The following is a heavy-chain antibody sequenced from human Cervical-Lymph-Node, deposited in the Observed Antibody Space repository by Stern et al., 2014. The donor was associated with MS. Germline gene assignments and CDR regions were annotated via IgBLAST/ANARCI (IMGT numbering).Heavy chain of an antibody. CDR2: ISYDGNHK. Sequence: VQLVEPGGAVVQPGRSLRLSCAASGFTFSSYGMHWVRQAPGKELEWVTVISYDGNHKYYAASVKGRFTISRDNSKNTLHLQMNSVTPDDTAIYYCARDYEDTSMLFDHWGQGTLVTVSS. CDR3: ARDYEDTSMLFDH. J-gene: IGHJ4*02. CDR1: GFTFSSYG. D-gene: IGHD2-8*01. V-gene: IGHV3-30*03.